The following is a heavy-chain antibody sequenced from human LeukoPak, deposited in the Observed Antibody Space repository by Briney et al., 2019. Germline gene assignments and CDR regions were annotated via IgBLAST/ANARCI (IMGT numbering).Heavy chain of an antibody. D-gene: IGHD1-1*01. CDR2: INHSGST. CDR3: ARHYSGTVPPAY. V-gene: IGHV4-34*01. CDR1: GGSFSGYY. J-gene: IGHJ4*02. Sequence: SETLSLTCAVYGGSFSGYYWGWIRQLPGKGLEWIGEINHSGSTNYNPSLKSRVTISVDTSKNQFSLKLSSVTAADTAIYYCARHYSGTVPPAYWGQGTLVTVSS.